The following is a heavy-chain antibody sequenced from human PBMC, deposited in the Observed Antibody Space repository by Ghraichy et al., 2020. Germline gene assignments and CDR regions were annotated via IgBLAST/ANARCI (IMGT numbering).Heavy chain of an antibody. Sequence: SETLSLTCAVYGGSFSGYYWSWIRQPPGKGLEWIGEINHSGSTNYNPSLKSRVTISVDTSKNQFSLKLSSVTAADTAVYYCAREPRHCSGGSCYRGYYSYGMDVWGQGTTVTVSS. CDR1: GGSFSGYY. J-gene: IGHJ6*02. CDR2: INHSGST. D-gene: IGHD2-15*01. V-gene: IGHV4-34*01. CDR3: AREPRHCSGGSCYRGYYSYGMDV.